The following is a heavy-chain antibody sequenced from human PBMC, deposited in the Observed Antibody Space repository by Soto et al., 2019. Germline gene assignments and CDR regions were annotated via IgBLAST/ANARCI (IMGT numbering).Heavy chain of an antibody. CDR3: ARDPDYYYDY. J-gene: IGHJ4*02. CDR1: GFTVSSNY. V-gene: IGHV3-66*01. D-gene: IGHD4-17*01. Sequence: EVQLVESGGGLVQPGGSLRLSCAASGFTVSSNYMSWVRQAPGKGLEWVSVIYSGDSTYYADSVKGRFIISRDNSKNTLYLQMNSLRAEDTAVSYCARDPDYYYDYWGQGTLVTVSS. CDR2: IYSGDST.